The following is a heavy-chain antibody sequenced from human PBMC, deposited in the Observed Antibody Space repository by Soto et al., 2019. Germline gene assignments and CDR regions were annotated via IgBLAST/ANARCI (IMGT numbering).Heavy chain of an antibody. CDR3: ARHVMGARVWVDEPL. Sequence: EVQLVQSGAEVKKPGESLRISCKGSGYSFTSYWISWVRQMPGKGLEWMGRIDPSKSYTNYSPSFQCHVTISAYKSITTAYLQWSSLKASETAMCYCARHVMGARVWVDEPLWSQGTLVTVSS. V-gene: IGHV5-10-1*01. D-gene: IGHD1-26*01. J-gene: IGHJ4*02. CDR2: IDPSKSYT. CDR1: GYSFTSYW.